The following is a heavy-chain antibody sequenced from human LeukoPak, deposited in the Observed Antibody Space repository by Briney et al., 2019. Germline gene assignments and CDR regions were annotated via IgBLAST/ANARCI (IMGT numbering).Heavy chain of an antibody. CDR1: GYSFTSYW. Sequence: GESLKISCKGSGYSFTSYWIGWVRQMPGKGLEWMGIIYPGDSDTRYSPSLQGQVTISADKSISTAYLQWSSLKASDTAMYYCARHYYGSGSSGQNDYWGQGTLVTVSS. CDR2: IYPGDSDT. CDR3: ARHYYGSGSSGQNDY. J-gene: IGHJ4*02. V-gene: IGHV5-51*01. D-gene: IGHD3-10*01.